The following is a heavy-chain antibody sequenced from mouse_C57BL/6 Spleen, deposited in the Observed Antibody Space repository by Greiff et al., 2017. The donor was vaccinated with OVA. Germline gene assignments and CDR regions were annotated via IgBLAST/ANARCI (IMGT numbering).Heavy chain of an antibody. CDR1: GYTFTDYN. CDR3: ARLYYDYDGGGFDY. CDR2: INPNNGGT. D-gene: IGHD2-4*01. J-gene: IGHJ2*01. V-gene: IGHV1-18*01. Sequence: VQLQQSGPELVKPGASVKIPCKASGYTFTDYNMDWVKQSHGKSLEWIGDINPNNGGTIYNQKFKGKATLTVDKSSSTAYMELRSLTSEDTAVYYCARLYYDYDGGGFDYWGQGTTLTVSS.